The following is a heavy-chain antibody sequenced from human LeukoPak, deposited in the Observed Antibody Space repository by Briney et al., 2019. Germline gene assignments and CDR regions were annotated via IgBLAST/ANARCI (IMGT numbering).Heavy chain of an antibody. CDR1: GFAFSSYA. CDR3: AKGVSSSWYNWFDP. CDR2: ISGSGGST. J-gene: IGHJ5*02. V-gene: IGHV3-23*01. Sequence: GGSLRLSCAASGFAFSSYAMSWVRQAPGKGLEWVSAISGSGGSTYYADSVKGRFTISRDNSKNTLYLQMNSLRAEDTAVYYCAKGVSSSWYNWFDPWGQGTLVTVSS. D-gene: IGHD6-13*01.